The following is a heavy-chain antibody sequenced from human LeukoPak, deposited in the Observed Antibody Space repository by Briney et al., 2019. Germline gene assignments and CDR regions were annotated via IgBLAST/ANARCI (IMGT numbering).Heavy chain of an antibody. CDR1: GGNFISYA. V-gene: IGHV1-69*05. J-gene: IGHJ4*02. CDR3: ATYTLSQFWSGYYHFDY. CDR2: IIPMFGTS. D-gene: IGHD3-3*01. Sequence: GASVTVSYKASGGNFISYAVSWVRQAPGQGLAWMGGIIPMFGTSNYAQKFQGRVTITTDESTTTAYMELSSLSSEDTAVYYCATYTLSQFWSGYYHFDYWGQGTLVSVSS.